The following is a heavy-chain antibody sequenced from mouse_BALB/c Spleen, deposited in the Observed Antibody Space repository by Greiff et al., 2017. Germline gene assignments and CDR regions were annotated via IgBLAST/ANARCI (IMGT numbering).Heavy chain of an antibody. J-gene: IGHJ3*01. Sequence: VQLQQSGAELVRSGASVKLSCTASGFNIKDYYMHWVKQRPEQGLEWIGWIDPENGDTEYAPKFQGKATMTADTSSNTAYLQLSSLTSEDTAVYYCNPIYDGYSAWFAYWGQGTLVTVSA. CDR2: IDPENGDT. CDR1: GFNIKDYY. V-gene: IGHV14-4*02. CDR3: NPIYDGYSAWFAY. D-gene: IGHD2-3*01.